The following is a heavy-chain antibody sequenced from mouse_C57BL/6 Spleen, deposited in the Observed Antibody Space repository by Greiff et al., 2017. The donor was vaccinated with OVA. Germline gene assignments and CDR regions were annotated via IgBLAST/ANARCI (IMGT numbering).Heavy chain of an antibody. D-gene: IGHD1-1*01. J-gene: IGHJ4*01. V-gene: IGHV1-59*01. CDR3: ARERYYYGSSSSAMDY. CDR2: IDPSDSYT. CDR1: GYTFTSYW. Sequence: QVQLQQPGAELVRPGTSVKLSCKASGYTFTSYWMHWVKQRPGQGLEWIGVIDPSDSYTNYNQKFKGKATLTVDTSSSTAYMQLSSLTSEDSAVYYCARERYYYGSSSSAMDYWGQGTSVTVSS.